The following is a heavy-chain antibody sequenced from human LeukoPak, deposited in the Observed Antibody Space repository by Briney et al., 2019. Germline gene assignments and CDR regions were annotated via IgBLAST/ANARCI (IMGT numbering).Heavy chain of an antibody. D-gene: IGHD4-17*01. CDR2: IWYDGSNK. CDR1: GFTFSSYG. Sequence: GGSLRLSCAASGFTFSSYGMHWVRQAPGKGLEWVAVIWYDGSNKYYADSVKGRFTISRDNSKNTPYLQMNSLRAEDTAVYYCARDRATVTLYYYYGMDVWGQGTTVTVSS. V-gene: IGHV3-33*01. CDR3: ARDRATVTLYYYYGMDV. J-gene: IGHJ6*02.